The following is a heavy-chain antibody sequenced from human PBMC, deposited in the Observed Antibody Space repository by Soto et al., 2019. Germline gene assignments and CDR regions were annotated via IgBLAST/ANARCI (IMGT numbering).Heavy chain of an antibody. V-gene: IGHV3-33*01. D-gene: IGHD3-10*01. CDR3: ARVRITMVRGVLVGAYGMDV. CDR1: GFTLSSYG. Sequence: QVQLVESGGGVVQPGRSLRLSCAASGFTLSSYGMHWVRQAPGKGLEWVAVIWYDGSNKYYADSVKGRFTISRDNSKSTLYLQMNSLRAEDTAVYYCARVRITMVRGVLVGAYGMDVWGQGTTVTVSS. CDR2: IWYDGSNK. J-gene: IGHJ6*02.